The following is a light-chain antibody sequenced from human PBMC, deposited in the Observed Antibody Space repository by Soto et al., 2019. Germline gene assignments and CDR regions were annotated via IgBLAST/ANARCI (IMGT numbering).Light chain of an antibody. CDR2: GAS. J-gene: IGKJ1*01. CDR1: QSLTNNY. Sequence: IVLTQSPGTLSLSPGERATLSCRASQSLTNNYVAWYQQKPGRALRLLIDGASTRATGIPDSFSGSGCGTDFTLTISILAHEDVAVYYCQHYEAVVTFGQGTKLEI. V-gene: IGKV3-20*01. CDR3: QHYEAVVT.